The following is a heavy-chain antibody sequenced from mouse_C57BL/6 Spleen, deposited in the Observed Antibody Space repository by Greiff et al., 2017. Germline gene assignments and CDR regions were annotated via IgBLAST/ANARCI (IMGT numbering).Heavy chain of an antibody. CDR3: AGRSNDSYYVDYAMDY. J-gene: IGHJ4*01. CDR2: IYPGSGNT. V-gene: IGHV1-76*01. D-gene: IGHD2-3*01. CDR1: GYTFTDYC. Sequence: QVQLQQSGAELVRPGASVKLSCKASGYTFTDYCINWVKQRPGQGLEWIARIYPGSGNTNYNEKFKGKATLTADKSSSTAYMQLSSLTSEDSAVYYCAGRSNDSYYVDYAMDYWGQGTSVTVSS.